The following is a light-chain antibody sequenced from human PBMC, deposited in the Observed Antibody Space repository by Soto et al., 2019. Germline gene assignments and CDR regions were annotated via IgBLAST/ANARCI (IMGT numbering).Light chain of an antibody. CDR2: GAS. CDR3: QQYSSSPLFG. Sequence: EIVLTQSPGTLSLSPGERATLSCRASQSVSSSYLAWYQQKPGQAPRLLIYGASNRATGIPDRFSGSGSGTDFTLTISRLEPEDFAVYYCQQYSSSPLFGLGPGTKVDIK. J-gene: IGKJ3*01. CDR1: QSVSSSY. V-gene: IGKV3-20*01.